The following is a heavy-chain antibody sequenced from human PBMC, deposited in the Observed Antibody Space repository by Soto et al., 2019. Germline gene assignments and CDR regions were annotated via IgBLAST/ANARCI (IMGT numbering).Heavy chain of an antibody. D-gene: IGHD3-10*01. J-gene: IGHJ6*02. CDR2: IIPIFGTA. CDR3: ARGMVRGVITYYGMDV. CDR1: GGTFSSYA. Sequence: KVSCKASGGTFSSYAISWVRQAPGQGLEWMGGIIPIFGTANYAQKFQGRVTITADESTSTAYMELSSLRSEDTAVYYCARGMVRGVITYYGMDVWGQGTTVTVSS. V-gene: IGHV1-69*01.